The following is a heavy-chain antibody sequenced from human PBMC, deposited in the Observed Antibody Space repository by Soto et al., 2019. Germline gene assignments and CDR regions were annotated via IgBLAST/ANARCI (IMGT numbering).Heavy chain of an antibody. CDR1: GFTFSSYG. CDR2: ISYDGSNK. V-gene: IGHV3-30*18. J-gene: IGHJ6*02. CDR3: AKEGGRLYDILTAQVYYYGMDV. Sequence: PGGSLRLSCAASGFTFSSYGMHWVRQAPGKGLEWVAVISYDGSNKYYADSVKGRFTISRDNSKNTLCLQMNSLRAEDTAVYYCAKEGGRLYDILTAQVYYYGMDVWGQGTTVTVSS. D-gene: IGHD3-9*01.